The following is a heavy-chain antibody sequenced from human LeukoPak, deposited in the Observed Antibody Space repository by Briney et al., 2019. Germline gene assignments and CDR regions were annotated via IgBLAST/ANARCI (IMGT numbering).Heavy chain of an antibody. J-gene: IGHJ4*02. Sequence: GGSLRLSCAASGFTFSSYSMNWVRQAPGKGLEWVSSISSSSSYIYYADSVKGRFAISRDNAKNSLYLQMNSLRAEDTAVYYCARVLSGWYSKSDYWGQGTLVTVSS. CDR1: GFTFSSYS. D-gene: IGHD6-19*01. V-gene: IGHV3-21*01. CDR2: ISSSSSYI. CDR3: ARVLSGWYSKSDY.